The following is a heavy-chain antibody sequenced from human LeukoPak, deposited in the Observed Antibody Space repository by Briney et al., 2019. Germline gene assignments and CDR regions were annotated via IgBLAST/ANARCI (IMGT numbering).Heavy chain of an antibody. CDR2: ISGSGGST. D-gene: IGHD6-19*01. CDR1: GFTFSTYS. CDR3: AKDQQWLVRGDWFDP. Sequence: PGGSLRLSCAASGFTFSTYSMNWVRQAPGKGLEWVSAISGSGGSTYYADSVKGRFTISRDNSKNTLYLQMNSLRAEDTAVYYCAKDQQWLVRGDWFDPWGQGTLVTVSS. V-gene: IGHV3-23*01. J-gene: IGHJ5*02.